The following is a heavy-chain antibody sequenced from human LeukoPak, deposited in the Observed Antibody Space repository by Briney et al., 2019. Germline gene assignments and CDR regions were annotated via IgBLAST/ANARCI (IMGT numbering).Heavy chain of an antibody. J-gene: IGHJ6*03. CDR3: ARPPLGYSGDDRYYYYMDV. CDR2: IHYSGST. D-gene: IGHD5-12*01. CDR1: GGSISSSCYY. V-gene: IGHV4-39*07. Sequence: SETLSLTCTVSGGSISSSCYYWGWIRQPPGKGLEWIGSIHYSGSTYYNPSLKSRVTISVDTSKTQFSLKLSSVTAADTAVYYCARPPLGYSGDDRYYYYMDVWGKGTTVTVSS.